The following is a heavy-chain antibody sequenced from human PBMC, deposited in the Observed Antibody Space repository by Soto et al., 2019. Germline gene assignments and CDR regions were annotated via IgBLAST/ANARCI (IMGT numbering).Heavy chain of an antibody. J-gene: IGHJ6*03. D-gene: IGHD4-17*01. CDR1: GFTFSNAW. V-gene: IGHV3-15*01. CDR3: TTTPDYGDYDYYYYYYMDV. CDR2: IKSKTDGGTT. Sequence: EVQLVESGGGLVKPGGSLRLSCAASGFTFSNAWMSWVRQAPGKGLEWVGRIKSKTDGGTTDYAAPAKGRFTISRDDSKNTLYLQMNSLKTEDTAVYYCTTTPDYGDYDYYYYYYMDVWGKGTTVTVSS.